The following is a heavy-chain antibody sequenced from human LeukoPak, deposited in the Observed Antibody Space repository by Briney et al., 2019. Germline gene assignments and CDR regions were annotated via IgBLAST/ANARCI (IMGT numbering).Heavy chain of an antibody. CDR1: GGSISTNDYF. Sequence: SETLSLTCTVSGGSISTNDYFWSWIRQSPEKGLEWIGYIHYSGITKSNPSLESRLTLSVDTSKNQLSLRLTSVTAADTAVYYCARLWYYDSSGYSFDYWGQGTLVTVSS. D-gene: IGHD3-22*01. V-gene: IGHV4-30-4*01. J-gene: IGHJ4*02. CDR2: IHYSGIT. CDR3: ARLWYYDSSGYSFDY.